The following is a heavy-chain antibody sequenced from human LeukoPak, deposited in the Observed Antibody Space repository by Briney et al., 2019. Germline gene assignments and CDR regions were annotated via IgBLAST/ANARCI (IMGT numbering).Heavy chain of an antibody. J-gene: IGHJ4*02. D-gene: IGHD1-26*01. CDR1: GFTFSSYG. CDR2: IRYDGTNK. Sequence: GGSLRLSCAASGFTFSSYGMHWVRQAPGKGLEWVAFIRYDGTNKYYADSVKGRFTISRDNSKNTLYLQMNSLRAEDTAVYYCAREPLRELRKAYDYWGQGTLVTVSS. CDR3: AREPLRELRKAYDY. V-gene: IGHV3-30*02.